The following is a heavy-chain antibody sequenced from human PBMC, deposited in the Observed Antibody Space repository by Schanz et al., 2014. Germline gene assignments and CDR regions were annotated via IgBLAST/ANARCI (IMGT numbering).Heavy chain of an antibody. V-gene: IGHV3-23*01. Sequence: EVQLLDSGGGLVQPGGSLRLSCAASGFTFSSYAMSWVRQAPGKGLEWVSGISGSGGSTYYADSVKGRFTISRDRFQNTLYLRMSSLRAEDTAVYYCASPSGYSDYGTYFDFWGQGTLVTVSS. CDR2: ISGSGGST. CDR3: ASPSGYSDYGTYFDF. J-gene: IGHJ4*02. D-gene: IGHD5-12*01. CDR1: GFTFSSYA.